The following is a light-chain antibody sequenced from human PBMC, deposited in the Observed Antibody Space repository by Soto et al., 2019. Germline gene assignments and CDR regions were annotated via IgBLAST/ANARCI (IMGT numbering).Light chain of an antibody. Sequence: EIVMTQSPATLSVSPGERATLSCRASQSISRGLAWYQQKPGQAPSLLIYDSSTRATGIPARFNGSGSGTEFTLTISSLQSEDFAFYYCQQYDIWPPITFGQGTRLEIK. CDR1: QSISRG. J-gene: IGKJ5*01. CDR3: QQYDIWPPIT. V-gene: IGKV3-15*01. CDR2: DSS.